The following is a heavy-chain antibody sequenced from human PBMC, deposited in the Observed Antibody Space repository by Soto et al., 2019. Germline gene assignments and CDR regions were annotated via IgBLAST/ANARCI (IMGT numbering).Heavy chain of an antibody. J-gene: IGHJ5*02. Sequence: QPGGSLRLSCAASGFNFTNHWMHWVRQAPGKGLVWVSRITSDGKSKAYAESVKGRFAISRDNAKNTVYLQMNGLTVEDTAVYYCARESGDWPLNWFDPWGQGTPVTVSS. CDR1: GFNFTNHW. CDR2: ITSDGKSK. CDR3: ARESGDWPLNWFDP. D-gene: IGHD3-9*01. V-gene: IGHV3-74*01.